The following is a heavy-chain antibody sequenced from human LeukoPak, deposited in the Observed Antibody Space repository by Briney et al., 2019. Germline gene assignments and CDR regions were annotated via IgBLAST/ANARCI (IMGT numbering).Heavy chain of an antibody. CDR1: GFTFRTYW. Sequence: GGSLRLSCAASGFTFRTYWMSWVRQAPGKGLEWVANIKEDGSEYYFDDSFKGRFAISRDNAKNLLYLQMNGLRVEDTAIYYCARDRFGVVAEEWGQGTLVVVSS. D-gene: IGHD3-22*01. CDR3: ARDRFGVVAEE. V-gene: IGHV3-7*03. J-gene: IGHJ1*01. CDR2: IKEDGSEY.